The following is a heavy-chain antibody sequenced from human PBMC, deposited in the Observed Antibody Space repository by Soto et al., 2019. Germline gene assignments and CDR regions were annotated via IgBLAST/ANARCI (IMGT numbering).Heavy chain of an antibody. CDR1: GGSISNYY. J-gene: IGHJ4*02. V-gene: IGHV4-59*08. CDR2: IHYSGNT. CDR3: ARGHYDFWSGYFATIDY. D-gene: IGHD3-3*01. Sequence: QVQLQESGPGLVKPSGTLSLTCTVSGGSISNYYWSWIRQPPGKGLEWIGYIHYSGNTKYNPSLKSPVTRPSDTSKDQFSLKLTSMTAADTAVYYCARGHYDFWSGYFATIDYWGQGTLVTVSS.